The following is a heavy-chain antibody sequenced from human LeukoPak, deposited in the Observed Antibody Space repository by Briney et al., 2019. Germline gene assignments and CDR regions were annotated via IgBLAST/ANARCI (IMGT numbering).Heavy chain of an antibody. D-gene: IGHD5-24*01. Sequence: PGGSLRLSCAASGFTFSSYWMHWVRQAPGQGLVWVSRITSDGTSTVYADSVKGRFTISRDNAKNTLYLQMNSLRAEDTAVYYCARVAGTYQASRCDYGGQGTLVTVSA. CDR3: ARVAGTYQASRCDY. J-gene: IGHJ4*02. CDR1: GFTFSSYW. CDR2: ITSDGTST. V-gene: IGHV3-74*01.